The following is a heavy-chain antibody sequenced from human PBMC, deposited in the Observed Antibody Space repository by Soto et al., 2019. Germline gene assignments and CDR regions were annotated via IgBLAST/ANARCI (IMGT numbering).Heavy chain of an antibody. D-gene: IGHD3-10*01. CDR2: ISGSGGST. CDR3: AKASVRGVTAPXDY. Sequence: GGSLRLSCAASGFTFSSYAMSWVRQAPGKGLEWVSAISGSGGSTYYADSVKGRFTISRDNSKNTLYLQMNSLRAEDTAVYYCAKASVRGVTAPXDYWGQGTLVTVSS. J-gene: IGHJ4*02. CDR1: GFTFSSYA. V-gene: IGHV3-23*01.